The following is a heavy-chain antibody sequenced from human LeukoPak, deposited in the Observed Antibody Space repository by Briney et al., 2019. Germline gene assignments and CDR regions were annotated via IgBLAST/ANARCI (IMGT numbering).Heavy chain of an antibody. CDR2: IYYSGST. Sequence: SETLSLTCSASGGSISSTSCYWGWIRQPPGTGLEWIGGIYYSGSTYYNPSLKSRVTISVDTSKNQFSLKLSSVTAADTAVYYCARRAPYYYMDVWGKGTTVTISS. CDR1: GGSISSTSCY. V-gene: IGHV4-39*07. J-gene: IGHJ6*03. CDR3: ARRAPYYYMDV.